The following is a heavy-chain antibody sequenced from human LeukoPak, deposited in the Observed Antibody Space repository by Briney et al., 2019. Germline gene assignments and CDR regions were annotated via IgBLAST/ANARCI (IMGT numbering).Heavy chain of an antibody. J-gene: IGHJ6*03. CDR1: GFTFSSYW. CDR3: ASRRCSGNSCYFGSYQYMDV. D-gene: IGHD2-2*01. CDR2: IKQDESEK. Sequence: GGSLRLSCAASGFTFSSYWMTWVRQAPGKGLEWVANIKQDESEKYYVDSVKGRFTISRDNAKNSLYLHMNSLRAEDTAVYYCASRRCSGNSCYFGSYQYMDVWGKGTTVTVSS. V-gene: IGHV3-7*01.